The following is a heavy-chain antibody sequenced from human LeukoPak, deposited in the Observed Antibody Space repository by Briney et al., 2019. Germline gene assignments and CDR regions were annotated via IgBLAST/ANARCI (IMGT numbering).Heavy chain of an antibody. CDR3: AKGYSSTLSWSDG. CDR2: IWYDGSNK. Sequence: HPGGSLRLSCAASGFTFSSYGMHWVRQAPGKGLEWVAVIWYDGSNKYYADSVKGRFTISRDNSKNTLYLQMNSLRAEDTAVYYCAKGYSSTLSWSDGWGEGTLVTVSS. D-gene: IGHD6-13*01. J-gene: IGHJ4*02. CDR1: GFTFSSYG. V-gene: IGHV3-33*06.